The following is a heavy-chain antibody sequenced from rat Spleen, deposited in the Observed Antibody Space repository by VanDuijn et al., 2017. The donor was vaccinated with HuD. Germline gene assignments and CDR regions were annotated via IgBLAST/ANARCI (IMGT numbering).Heavy chain of an antibody. D-gene: IGHD1-4*01. Sequence: EVQLVESDGGLVQPGRSMKLSCAASGFTFSDYYMAWVRQAPAKGLEWVATISSDGRRNYYRDSVKGRFTISRDNAKNTQYLQMDSLRSEDTATYYCARGYYPGLTRWFAYWGQGTLVTVSS. CDR1: GFTFSDYY. CDR2: ISSDGRRN. J-gene: IGHJ3*01. V-gene: IGHV5-29*01. CDR3: ARGYYPGLTRWFAY.